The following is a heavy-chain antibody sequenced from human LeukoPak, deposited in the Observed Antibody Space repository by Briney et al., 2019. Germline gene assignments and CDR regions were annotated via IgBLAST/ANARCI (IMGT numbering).Heavy chain of an antibody. CDR2: IIPIFGTA. V-gene: IGHV1-69*05. Sequence: GASVKVSCKASGGTFSSYAISWVRQAPGQGLEWMGGIIPIFGTANYAQKFQGRVTITTDESTSTAYMELSSLRSEDTAVYYCARDRATDSSGYYYAYAFDIWGQGTMVTVSS. D-gene: IGHD3-22*01. CDR3: ARDRATDSSGYYYAYAFDI. CDR1: GGTFSSYA. J-gene: IGHJ3*02.